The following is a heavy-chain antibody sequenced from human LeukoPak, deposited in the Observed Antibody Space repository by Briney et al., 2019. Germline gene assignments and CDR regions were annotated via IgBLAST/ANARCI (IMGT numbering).Heavy chain of an antibody. V-gene: IGHV3-74*01. CDR2: IRSDGSDT. J-gene: IGHJ4*02. CDR3: ARDWFHAIDY. Sequence: GGSLRLSCAASGFTFSDTRMHWVRQAPGEGLVWVSRIRSDGSDTRYAESVKGRFTISRDNAKNTLYLQMNSLRAEDTAVYYCARDWFHAIDYWGQGTLVTVSS. D-gene: IGHD2/OR15-2a*01. CDR1: GFTFSDTR.